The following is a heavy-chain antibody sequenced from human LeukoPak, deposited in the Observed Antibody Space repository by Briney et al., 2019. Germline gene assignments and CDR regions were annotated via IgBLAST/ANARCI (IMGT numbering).Heavy chain of an antibody. Sequence: SETPSLTCTVSGGSVSSGSYYWSWIRQPPGKGLEWIGYIYYSGSTNYNPSLKSRVTISVDTSKNQFSLKLSSVTAADTAVYYCAGNRDTAMVDDAFDIWGQGTMVTVSS. CDR2: IYYSGST. D-gene: IGHD5-18*01. V-gene: IGHV4-61*01. CDR3: AGNRDTAMVDDAFDI. CDR1: GGSVSSGSYY. J-gene: IGHJ3*02.